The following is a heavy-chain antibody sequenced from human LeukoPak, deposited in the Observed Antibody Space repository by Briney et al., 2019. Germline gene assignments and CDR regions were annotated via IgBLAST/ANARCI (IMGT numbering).Heavy chain of an antibody. Sequence: GGSLRLSCAASGFTFSSYGMHWVRQAPGKGLEWVAVIWYDGTNKNYADSVKGRFTISRDNAKNTLYLQMNSLRVEDTAVYYCTRGYPIFDYWGQGTLVTVSS. J-gene: IGHJ4*02. CDR3: TRGYPIFDY. CDR2: IWYDGTNK. CDR1: GFTFSSYG. D-gene: IGHD3-16*02. V-gene: IGHV3-33*01.